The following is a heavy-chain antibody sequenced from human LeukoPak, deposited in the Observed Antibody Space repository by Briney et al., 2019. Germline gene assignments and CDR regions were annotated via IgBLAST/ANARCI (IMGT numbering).Heavy chain of an antibody. CDR1: GYTFTSYD. Sequence: ASVQVSCKASGYTFTSYDINWVRQATGQGLEWMGWMNPNSGNTGYVQKFQGRVTMTRNTSISTAYMELSSLRSEDTAVYYCARGVDSSSWYFDYWGQGTLVTVSS. CDR3: ARGVDSSSWYFDY. D-gene: IGHD6-13*01. J-gene: IGHJ4*02. CDR2: MNPNSGNT. V-gene: IGHV1-8*01.